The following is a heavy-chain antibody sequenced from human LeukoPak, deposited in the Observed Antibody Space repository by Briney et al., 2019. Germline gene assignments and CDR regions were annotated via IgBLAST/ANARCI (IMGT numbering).Heavy chain of an antibody. CDR3: ARNVSAGYLDF. Sequence: SETLSLTCSVSGVSITGSSYYWAWIRQPPGKDLEWIGSVYYSGSTSYSPSLKSRVTISVDTSKNQFSLSLHSVTAADTTIYYCARNVSAGYLDFWGQGTLVTVSS. D-gene: IGHD2-8*01. V-gene: IGHV4-39*01. CDR2: VYYSGST. J-gene: IGHJ4*02. CDR1: GVSITGSSYY.